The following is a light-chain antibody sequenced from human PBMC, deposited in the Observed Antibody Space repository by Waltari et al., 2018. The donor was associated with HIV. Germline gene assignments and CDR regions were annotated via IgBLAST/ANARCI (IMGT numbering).Light chain of an antibody. Sequence: QSALTQPPSASGSPGQSVTISCTGTSSDVGGYNYVSWYQHHPGKAPKLMIYEVSKRPAGVPERFPCSKSGSTASLTVSGLQAEDEADYYCSSYAGSNNRWVFGGGTKLTAL. CDR1: SSDVGGYNY. CDR3: SSYAGSNNRWV. V-gene: IGLV2-8*01. CDR2: EVS. J-gene: IGLJ3*02.